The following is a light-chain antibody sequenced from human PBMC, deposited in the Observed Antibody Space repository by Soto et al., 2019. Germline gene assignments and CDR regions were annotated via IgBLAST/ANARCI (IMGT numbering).Light chain of an antibody. V-gene: IGKV3-20*01. CDR3: QHYGSSPPFT. CDR2: AAS. CDR1: QSVSSSS. J-gene: IGKJ3*01. Sequence: DMVLTQSPGTLSLSPGEGATLSCRASQSVSSSSLAWYQQKPGRAPRLLIYAASSRAAGVPGRFSGSGSETDFTLTISGLEPEDFAVYYCQHYGSSPPFTFGPGTKVDIK.